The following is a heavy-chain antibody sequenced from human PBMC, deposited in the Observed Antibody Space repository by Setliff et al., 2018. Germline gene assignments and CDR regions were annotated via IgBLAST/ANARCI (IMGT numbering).Heavy chain of an antibody. J-gene: IGHJ4*02. CDR1: GGSIRSGSFY. CDR2: VHASGSP. Sequence: SETLSLTCTVSGGSIRSGSFYWSWIRQSAEKGLEWIGRVHASGSPNYTPSFKGRVTISLDTSTNQCSLNLHSVTAADTAVYYCAKERYFDWFFENWGQGTLVTVSS. D-gene: IGHD3-9*01. V-gene: IGHV4-61*02. CDR3: AKERYFDWFFEN.